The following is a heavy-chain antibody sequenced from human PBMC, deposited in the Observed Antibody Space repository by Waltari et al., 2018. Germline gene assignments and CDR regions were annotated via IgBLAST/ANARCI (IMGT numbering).Heavy chain of an antibody. J-gene: IGHJ4*02. D-gene: IGHD3-10*02. CDR2: LYSNNNA. CDR3: AKDRASSGAWDYVDH. Sequence: VQLVESGGDLVQTGGSLRLSCAASGFAVSTSYRTWIRQSPGKGLECVSVLYSNNNAYYLDSVEGRFTVSRDNSKNTLYLHMNNLRREDSAVYYCAKDRASSGAWDYVDHWGQGTLVTVSS. CDR1: GFAVSTSY. V-gene: IGHV3-66*01.